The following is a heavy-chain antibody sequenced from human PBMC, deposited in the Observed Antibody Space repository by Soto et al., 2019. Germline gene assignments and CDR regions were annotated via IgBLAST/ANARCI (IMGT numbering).Heavy chain of an antibody. Sequence: EVQLVESGGGLVQPGGSLRLSCAASGFSFTTYSMNWVRQAPGKGLEWISYISSSSSTRYYADSVQGRFTVSRDNAKKALYLQMDGLRDEDTAIYYCARDYGGGMVTYFDSWGQGTLVTVSS. CDR2: ISSSSSTR. D-gene: IGHD5-18*01. V-gene: IGHV3-48*02. CDR1: GFSFTTYS. J-gene: IGHJ4*02. CDR3: ARDYGGGMVTYFDS.